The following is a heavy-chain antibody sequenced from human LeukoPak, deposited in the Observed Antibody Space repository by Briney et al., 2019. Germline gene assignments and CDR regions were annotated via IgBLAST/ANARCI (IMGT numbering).Heavy chain of an antibody. V-gene: IGHV4-61*02. J-gene: IGHJ5*02. CDR2: VRTSGTT. D-gene: IGHD6-6*01. Sequence: PSETLSLTCAVSGYSISSGYYWGWIRQPAGKGLEWIGRVRTSGTTNYNPSLRSRVTISVDTSKNQFSLRLSSVTAADTAVYHCARGVSQGRGMWFDPWGQGTLVTVSA. CDR3: ARGVSQGRGMWFDP. CDR1: GYSISSGYY.